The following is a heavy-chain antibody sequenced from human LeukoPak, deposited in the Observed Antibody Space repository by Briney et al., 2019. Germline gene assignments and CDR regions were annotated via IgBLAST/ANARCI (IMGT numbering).Heavy chain of an antibody. CDR2: ISSRSSYR. CDR1: GFTFSSYS. V-gene: IGHV3-21*01. J-gene: IGHJ5*02. D-gene: IGHD2-15*01. Sequence: GGSLRLSCAASGFTFSSYSMNWVRQAPGKGLEWVSSISSRSSYRYYADSMKGRFTISRDNAKNSLYLQMNSLRAEDTAVYYCARATQYYSGGSCYDTWFDPWGQGTLVTVSS. CDR3: ARATQYYSGGSCYDTWFDP.